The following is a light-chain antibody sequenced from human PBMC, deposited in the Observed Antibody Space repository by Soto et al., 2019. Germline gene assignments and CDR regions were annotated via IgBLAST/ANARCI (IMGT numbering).Light chain of an antibody. V-gene: IGKV3-15*01. CDR2: GAS. J-gene: IGKJ1*01. Sequence: EIVMTQSPATLSVSPGERATLSCRASQSVSGSLAWYQQKPGQAPRLLIYGASTRATGIPARFSGSGSGTEFTLTISSLQSEDSAVYYCQQYNKWPTWTFGQGTKV. CDR1: QSVSGS. CDR3: QQYNKWPTWT.